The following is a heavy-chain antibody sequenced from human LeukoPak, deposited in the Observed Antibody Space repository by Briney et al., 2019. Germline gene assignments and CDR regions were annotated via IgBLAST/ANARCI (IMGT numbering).Heavy chain of an antibody. CDR1: GYTFTGYY. D-gene: IGHD1-26*01. CDR3: ATDLGSGSYYPRPDAFDI. J-gene: IGHJ3*02. V-gene: IGHV1-24*01. CDR2: FDPEDGET. Sequence: ASVKVSCKASGYTFTGYYMHWVRQAPGKGLEWMGGFDPEDGETIYAQKFQGRVTMTEDTSTDTAYMELSSLRSEDTAVYYCATDLGSGSYYPRPDAFDIWGQGTMVTVSS.